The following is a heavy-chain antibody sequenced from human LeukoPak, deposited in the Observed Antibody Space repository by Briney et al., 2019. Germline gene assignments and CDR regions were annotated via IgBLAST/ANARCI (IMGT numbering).Heavy chain of an antibody. J-gene: IGHJ5*02. Sequence: SVKVSCKASGGTFSSYAISWVRQAPGQGLEWMGGIIPIFGTANYAQKFQGRVTITTDESTSTAYMELSSLRSEDTAVYYCARASDCSSTSCYSPNWFDPWGQGTLVTVSS. CDR1: GGTFSSYA. V-gene: IGHV1-69*05. CDR2: IIPIFGTA. CDR3: ARASDCSSTSCYSPNWFDP. D-gene: IGHD2-2*01.